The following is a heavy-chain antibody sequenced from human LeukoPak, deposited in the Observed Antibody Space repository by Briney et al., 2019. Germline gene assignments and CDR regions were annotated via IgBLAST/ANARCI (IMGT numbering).Heavy chain of an antibody. D-gene: IGHD3-10*01. Sequence: GGSLRLSCAASGFTFSSYAMSWVRQAPGKGLEWVSAISGSGGSTYYADSVKGRFTISRDNSKNTLYLQMNSLRAGDTAVYYCAMHPRITMVRGIADWGQGTLVTVSS. CDR2: ISGSGGST. CDR1: GFTFSSYA. J-gene: IGHJ4*02. CDR3: AMHPRITMVRGIAD. V-gene: IGHV3-23*01.